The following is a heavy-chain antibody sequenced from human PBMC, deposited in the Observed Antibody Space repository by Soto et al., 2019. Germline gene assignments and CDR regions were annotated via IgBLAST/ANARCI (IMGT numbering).Heavy chain of an antibody. D-gene: IGHD2-15*01. V-gene: IGHV4-34*01. CDR1: GGSFSAYF. Sequence: SETLSLTCAVYGGSFSAYFWTWLRPPPGQGLEWLGEINHSGSTNFNPSLKSRLTISMDTSKNQFSLQLNSVTAADTAVYYCTACIGGYYSGFDYWGQGTLVTVSS. CDR3: TACIGGYYSGFDY. J-gene: IGHJ4*02. CDR2: INHSGST.